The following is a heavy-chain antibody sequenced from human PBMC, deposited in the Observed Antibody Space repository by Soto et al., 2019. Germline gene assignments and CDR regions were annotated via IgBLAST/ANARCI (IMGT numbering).Heavy chain of an antibody. CDR1: GGTFSSYT. J-gene: IGHJ4*02. V-gene: IGHV1-3*01. CDR3: ARPKNYADYIDH. D-gene: IGHD1-7*01. Sequence: ASVKVSCKASGGTFSSYTISWARQAPGQGLEWMGWINGGNGDTKYSQNFQGRVTITMDTSASTVYMEVSSLRSEDTAVYYCARPKNYADYIDHWGQGTLVTVSS. CDR2: INGGNGDT.